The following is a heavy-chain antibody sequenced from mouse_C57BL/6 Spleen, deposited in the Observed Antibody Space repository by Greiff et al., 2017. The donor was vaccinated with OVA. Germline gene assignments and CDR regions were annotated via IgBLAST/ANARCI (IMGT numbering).Heavy chain of an antibody. J-gene: IGHJ1*03. V-gene: IGHV1-80*01. CDR3: ARQYCYDCALDV. CDR2: IYPGDGDT. CDR1: GYAFSSYW. D-gene: IGHD2-12*01. Sequence: VQLQQSGAELVKPGASVKISCKASGYAFSSYWMNWVKQRPGKGLEWIGQIYPGDGDTNYNGKFKGKATLTADKSSSTSYMQLSILTSEDAAVYFCARQYCYDCALDVWGTGTTVTVSS.